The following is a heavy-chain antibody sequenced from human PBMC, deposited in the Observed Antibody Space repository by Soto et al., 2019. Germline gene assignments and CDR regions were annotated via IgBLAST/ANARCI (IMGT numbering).Heavy chain of an antibody. Sequence: SETLSLTCAVSGASISSSIWWAWVRQPPGKGLEWIGEIQDGVKTNYNPSLGSRVTISVDKSKNQFSLKLSYVTAADTAVYYYARXSPYSIGRYEAFDIWGQGTMVTVSS. CDR3: ARXSPYSIGRYEAFDI. CDR2: IQDGVKT. V-gene: IGHV4-4*02. J-gene: IGHJ3*02. CDR1: GASISSSIW. D-gene: IGHD6-19*01.